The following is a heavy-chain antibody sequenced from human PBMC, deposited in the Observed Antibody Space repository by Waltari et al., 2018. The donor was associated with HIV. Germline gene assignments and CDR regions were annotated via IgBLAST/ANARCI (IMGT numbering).Heavy chain of an antibody. Sequence: EVQLVESGGGLVKPGGSLRHACAASGLTHCLYSMNWVPQAPGKGLEWVSSISSSSSYIYDADSVKCRFTISRDNAKNSLYLQMNSLRAEDTAVYYCARDSSSSWFDPWGQGTLVTVSS. V-gene: IGHV3-21*01. D-gene: IGHD6-6*01. CDR1: GLTHCLYS. J-gene: IGHJ5*02. CDR3: ARDSSSSWFDP. CDR2: ISSSSSYI.